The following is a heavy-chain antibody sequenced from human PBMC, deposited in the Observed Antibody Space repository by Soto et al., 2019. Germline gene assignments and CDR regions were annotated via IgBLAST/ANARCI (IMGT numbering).Heavy chain of an antibody. CDR3: ARDQRGYSSSWYVPDAFDI. J-gene: IGHJ3*02. CDR1: GVTCSSYG. CDR2: IGYEGSNK. Sequence: GGALRLSCAAPGVTCSSYGMHWVRRAPGRGLEGVAVIGYEGSNKYYADSVKGRFTISRDNSKNTLYLQMNSLRAEDTAVYSCARDQRGYSSSWYVPDAFDISGQGTMVTV. V-gene: IGHV3-33*01. D-gene: IGHD6-13*01.